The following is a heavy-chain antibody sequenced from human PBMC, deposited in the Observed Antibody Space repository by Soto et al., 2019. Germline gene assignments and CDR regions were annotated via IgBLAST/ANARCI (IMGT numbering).Heavy chain of an antibody. V-gene: IGHV4-59*08. CDR3: ARGTPSPLIVRSSRGPWFDP. D-gene: IGHD2-15*01. CDR2: MYYGGRT. Sequence: SETLSLTCTFSGDSSSSYTCSWIRHPPGPGMAWIGYMYYGGRTNYNPSLKSRVTISVDTSKMQVSLKLSSVTAADTAVYFCARGTPSPLIVRSSRGPWFDPWGQGTLVTVSS. CDR1: GDSSSSYT. J-gene: IGHJ5*02.